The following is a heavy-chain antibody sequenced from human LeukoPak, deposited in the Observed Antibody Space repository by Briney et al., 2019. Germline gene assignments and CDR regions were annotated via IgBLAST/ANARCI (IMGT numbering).Heavy chain of an antibody. CDR3: ARVRGRSGYYYGLIDY. CDR1: GYTFTSYA. D-gene: IGHD3-22*01. J-gene: IGHJ4*02. Sequence: GASVKVSCKASGYTFTSYAMHWVRQAPGQRLEWMGWINAGNGNTKYSQKFQGRVTITRDTSASTAYMELSSLRSEDTAVYYCARVRGRSGYYYGLIDYWGQGTLVTVSS. V-gene: IGHV1-3*01. CDR2: INAGNGNT.